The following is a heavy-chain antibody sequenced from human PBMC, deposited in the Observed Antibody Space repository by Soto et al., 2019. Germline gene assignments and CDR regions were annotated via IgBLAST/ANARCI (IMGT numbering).Heavy chain of an antibody. CDR1: GFTVSSNY. CDR2: IYSGGST. Sequence: ASLRLSCAASGFTVSSNYMSWVRQAPGKGLEWVSVIYSGGSTYYADSVKGRFTISRDNSKNTLYLQMNSLRAEDTAVYYCARLYSSSWYGGGPFDYWGQGTLVTVSS. V-gene: IGHV3-53*01. D-gene: IGHD6-13*01. CDR3: ARLYSSSWYGGGPFDY. J-gene: IGHJ4*02.